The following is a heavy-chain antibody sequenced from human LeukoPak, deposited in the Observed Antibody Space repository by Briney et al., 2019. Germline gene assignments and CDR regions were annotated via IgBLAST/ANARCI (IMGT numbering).Heavy chain of an antibody. CDR2: MSYSGST. CDR1: GGFIRGYY. Sequence: SDTLSLTCTVSGGFIRGYYWRWIRQPPGKGLEWIGYMSYSGSTKHSPPLRSRVIISVDPSKNQFFLKLTSVTAAETAVYYCARDICGGDSYDYGRDVWGEGTTVTVSS. J-gene: IGHJ6*04. D-gene: IGHD2-21*01. CDR3: ARDICGGDSYDYGRDV. V-gene: IGHV4-59*01.